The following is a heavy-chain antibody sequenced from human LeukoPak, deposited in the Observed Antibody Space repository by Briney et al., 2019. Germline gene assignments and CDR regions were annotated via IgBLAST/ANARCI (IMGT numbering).Heavy chain of an antibody. Sequence: GGSLRLSCAASGFTFSSYGMHWVRQAPGKGLEWVAVIWYDGSNKYYADSVKGRFTISRDNSKNTLYLQMNSLRAEDTAVYYCAKNGPKGPFVRYFDYWGQGTLITVSS. D-gene: IGHD2-8*01. J-gene: IGHJ4*02. CDR2: IWYDGSNK. V-gene: IGHV3-33*06. CDR3: AKNGPKGPFVRYFDY. CDR1: GFTFSSYG.